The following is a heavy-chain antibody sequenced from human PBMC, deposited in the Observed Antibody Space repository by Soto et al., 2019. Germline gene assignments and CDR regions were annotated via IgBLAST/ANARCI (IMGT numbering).Heavy chain of an antibody. CDR2: IYDSWST. CDR3: ARKQAGYFYGIDY. D-gene: IGHD3-10*01. CDR1: GGSITSGGYY. V-gene: IGHV4-31*03. J-gene: IGHJ4*02. Sequence: SETLSLTCTVSGGSITSGGYYWSWILQHPGKGLEWLGYIYDSWSTFYNPSLKSRITLSVDTSKNQFSLKLSSVTVADTAVYFCARKQAGYFYGIDYWGQGTLVTVSS.